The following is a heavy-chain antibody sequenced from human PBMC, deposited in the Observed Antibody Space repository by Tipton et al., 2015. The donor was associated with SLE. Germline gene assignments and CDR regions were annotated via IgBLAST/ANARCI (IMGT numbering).Heavy chain of an antibody. V-gene: IGHV4-30-4*08. CDR1: GGSVSSGSYY. D-gene: IGHD2-15*01. Sequence: TLSLTCTVSGGSVSSGSYYWSWIRQPPGKGLEWIGYIYYSGSTYYNPSLKSRVTISVDTSKNQLSLKLSSVTAADTAVYYCARYVGFYWYFDLWGRGTLVTVSS. CDR2: IYYSGST. J-gene: IGHJ2*01. CDR3: ARYVGFYWYFDL.